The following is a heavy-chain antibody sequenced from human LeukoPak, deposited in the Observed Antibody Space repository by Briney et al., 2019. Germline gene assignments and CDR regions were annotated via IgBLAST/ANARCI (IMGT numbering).Heavy chain of an antibody. Sequence: SETLSLTCTVSGGSVSSGSYYWSWIRQPPGKGLEWIGYIYYSGSTNYNPSLKSRVTISVDTSKNQFSLKLSSVIAADTAVYYCARLAKIENRSLAYYFDYWGQGTLVTVSS. V-gene: IGHV4-61*01. CDR1: GGSVSSGSYY. D-gene: IGHD1-26*01. CDR3: ARLAKIENRSLAYYFDY. J-gene: IGHJ4*02. CDR2: IYYSGST.